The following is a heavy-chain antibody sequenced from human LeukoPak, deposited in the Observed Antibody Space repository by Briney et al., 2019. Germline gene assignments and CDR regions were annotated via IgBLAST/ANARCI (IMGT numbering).Heavy chain of an antibody. J-gene: IGHJ4*02. D-gene: IGHD6-19*01. CDR3: ARGGLEEQWLVQYYSDY. CDR1: GFTFSSYE. V-gene: IGHV3-48*03. CDR2: ISSSGSTI. Sequence: PGGSLRLSCAASGFTFSSYEMNWVRQAPGKGLEWVSYISSSGSTIYYADSVKGRFTISRDNAKNSLYLQMNSLRAEDTAVYYCARGGLEEQWLVQYYSDYWGQGTLVTVSS.